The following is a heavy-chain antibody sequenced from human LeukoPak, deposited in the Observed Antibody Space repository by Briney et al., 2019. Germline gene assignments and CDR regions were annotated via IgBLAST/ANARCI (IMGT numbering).Heavy chain of an antibody. Sequence: SETLSLTCSVSGGSIRNYFWSWIRQPDGKGLEWIGRIYTSGSTDYNPSLRSRVTMSVDTSRNQFSLKLTSMTAADTAVYYCARESKSYDGSGFYHDYWGQGALLAVSS. J-gene: IGHJ4*02. CDR1: GGSIRNYF. V-gene: IGHV4-4*07. CDR3: ARESKSYDGSGFYHDY. D-gene: IGHD3-22*01. CDR2: IYTSGST.